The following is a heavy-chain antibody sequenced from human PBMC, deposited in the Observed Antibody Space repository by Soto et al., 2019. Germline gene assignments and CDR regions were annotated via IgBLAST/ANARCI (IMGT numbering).Heavy chain of an antibody. D-gene: IGHD1-26*01. CDR3: ARGISGGLGAFDI. V-gene: IGHV3-33*01. Sequence: GGSLRLSCAASGFTFSSYGMHWVRQAPGKGLEWVAVIWYDGSNKYYADSVKGRFTISRDNSKNTLYLQMNSLRAGDTAVYYCARGISGGLGAFDIWGQGTMVTVSS. J-gene: IGHJ3*02. CDR2: IWYDGSNK. CDR1: GFTFSSYG.